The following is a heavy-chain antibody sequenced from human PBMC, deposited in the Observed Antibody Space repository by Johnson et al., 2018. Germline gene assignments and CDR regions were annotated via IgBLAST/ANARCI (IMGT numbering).Heavy chain of an antibody. CDR3: ATARGPGDGYNSGFAFDI. Sequence: EVQLLESGGGLVKPGGSLRLSCAASGFTFSSYSMNWVRKAPGKGLEWVSSISSSSSYIYYADPVKGRFTISRDIPKTSLYLQMNSLRAEETAVYYLATARGPGDGYNSGFAFDIWGQGTMVTVSS. CDR2: ISSSSSYI. D-gene: IGHD5-24*01. CDR1: GFTFSSYS. J-gene: IGHJ3*02. V-gene: IGHV3-21*01.